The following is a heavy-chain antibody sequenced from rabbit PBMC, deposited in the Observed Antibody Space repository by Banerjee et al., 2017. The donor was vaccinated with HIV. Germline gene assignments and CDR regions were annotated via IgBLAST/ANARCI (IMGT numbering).Heavy chain of an antibody. Sequence: EESGGDLVKPEGSLTLTCTASGFSFSSSYWICWVRQAPGKGLEWIACIYAGSSGRTYYASWAKGRFTISKTSSTTVTLQMTSLTAADTATYFCARAYAAYGAPYYWNLWGPDPGHRL. D-gene: IGHD6-1*01. CDR3: ARAYAAYGAPYYWNL. CDR2: IYAGSSGRT. J-gene: IGHJ4*01. V-gene: IGHV1S45*01. CDR1: GFSFSSSYW.